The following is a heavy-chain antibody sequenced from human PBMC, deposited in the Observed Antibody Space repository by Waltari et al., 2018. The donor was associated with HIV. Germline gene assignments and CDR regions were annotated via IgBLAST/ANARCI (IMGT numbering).Heavy chain of an antibody. J-gene: IGHJ6*02. CDR2: IYSSGNT. CDR1: GGSISTGSYY. Sequence: QVQLQESGPGLVKPSQTLSLTCTVSGGSISTGSYYWHWIRQPAGKGLEWIGRIYSSGNTNYNPSLKSRVTISVDTSKNQFSLKLSSVTAADTAVYYCARGRFEGYILYYYYGMDVWGQGTTVSVSS. V-gene: IGHV4-61*02. CDR3: ARGRFEGYILYYYYGMDV. D-gene: IGHD5-12*01.